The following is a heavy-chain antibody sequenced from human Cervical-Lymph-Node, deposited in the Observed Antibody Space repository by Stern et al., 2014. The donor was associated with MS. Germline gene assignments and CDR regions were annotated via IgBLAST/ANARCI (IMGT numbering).Heavy chain of an antibody. Sequence: SSGAYYWNWIRQHPGRGLEWIGYIYFTGSTYYNPSLKSRIIISLDTSNSQFSLRLTSVTAADTAVYYCARTKRSTPDFDYWGQGSLVTVSS. CDR3: ARTKRSTPDFDY. CDR1: SSGAYY. CDR2: IYFTGST. V-gene: IGHV4-31*02. J-gene: IGHJ4*02. D-gene: IGHD6-25*01.